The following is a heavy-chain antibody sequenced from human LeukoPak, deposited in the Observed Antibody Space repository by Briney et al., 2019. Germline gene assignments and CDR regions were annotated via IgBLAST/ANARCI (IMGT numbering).Heavy chain of an antibody. CDR2: INHSGST. CDR3: ARMRPRHDAFDI. J-gene: IGHJ3*02. CDR1: GGSFSGYY. Sequence: PSETLSLTCAVYGGSFSGYYWSWIRQPPGKGLEWIGEINHSGSTNYNPSLKSRVTISVDTSKNQFSLKLSSVTAADTAAYYCARMRPRHDAFDIWGQGTMVTVSS. V-gene: IGHV4-34*01.